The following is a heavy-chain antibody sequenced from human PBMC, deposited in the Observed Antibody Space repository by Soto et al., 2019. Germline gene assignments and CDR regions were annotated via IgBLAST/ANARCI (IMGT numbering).Heavy chain of an antibody. J-gene: IGHJ4*02. V-gene: IGHV1-69*06. Sequence: QVQLVQSGAEVKKPGSSVKVSCKASGGTFSSLAISWVRQAPGQGLEWMGGLVPVFGTANYAQKFQDRVTITADKSTSTSYMELSSLRSEDTAVYYCARSPGFVDYWGQGTLVTVSS. CDR2: LVPVFGTA. CDR3: ARSPGFVDY. D-gene: IGHD3-10*01. CDR1: GGTFSSLA.